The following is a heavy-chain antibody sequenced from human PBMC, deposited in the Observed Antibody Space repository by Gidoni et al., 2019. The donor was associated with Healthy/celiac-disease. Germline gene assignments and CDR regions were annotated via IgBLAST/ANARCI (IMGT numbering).Heavy chain of an antibody. V-gene: IGHV1-2*02. Sequence: QVQLVQSGAEVKKPGASVKVSCKASGYTFNGYYMHWVRQAPGQGLEWMGWINPSSGGTNYAQKFQGRVTRTRDTSISTAYMGLSRLRSDDTAVYYCARDSGSYHNPVSEDYWGQGTLVTVSS. D-gene: IGHD1-26*01. CDR1: GYTFNGYY. CDR3: ARDSGSYHNPVSEDY. J-gene: IGHJ4*02. CDR2: INPSSGGT.